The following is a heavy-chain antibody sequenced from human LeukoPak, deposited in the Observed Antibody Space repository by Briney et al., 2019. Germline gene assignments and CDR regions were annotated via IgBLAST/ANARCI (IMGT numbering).Heavy chain of an antibody. D-gene: IGHD4-17*01. CDR3: ARQRTRVTTNLCDP. V-gene: IGHV4-4*09. J-gene: IGHJ5*02. Sequence: SETLSLTCTVSGGSISSYYWSWIRQPPGKGLERIGYIYTSGSTNYNPSLKSRVTISVDTSKNKFSLKLRSVTAAETAVYYCARQRTRVTTNLCDPGGQGTLVTVSS. CDR1: GGSISSYY. CDR2: IYTSGST.